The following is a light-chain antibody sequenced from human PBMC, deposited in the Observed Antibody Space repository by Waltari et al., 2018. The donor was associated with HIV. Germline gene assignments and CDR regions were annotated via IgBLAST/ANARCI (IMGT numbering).Light chain of an antibody. CDR3: QQYEDWPRT. J-gene: IGKJ2*01. Sequence: EIVMTQSPATLSVSPGERATLTCKASQSTSSLLAWYQQKPGKTPRLLIYDASKRATGVPARFSGSGSGAEFTLTISSLQSEDFAIYYCQQYEDWPRTFGQGTKLEIK. V-gene: IGKV3-15*01. CDR1: QSTSSL. CDR2: DAS.